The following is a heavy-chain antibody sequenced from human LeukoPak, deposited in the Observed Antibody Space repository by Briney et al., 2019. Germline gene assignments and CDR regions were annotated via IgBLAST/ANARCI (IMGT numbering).Heavy chain of an antibody. CDR2: IKQDGSEK. V-gene: IGHV3-7*01. Sequence: GGSLRLSCAASGFTVSSNYMSWVRQAPGKGLEWVANIKQDGSEKYYVDSVKGRFTISRDNAKNSLYLQMNSLRAEDTAVYYCARVVGASRAYWGQGTLVTVSS. CDR3: ARVVGASRAY. D-gene: IGHD1-26*01. J-gene: IGHJ4*02. CDR1: GFTVSSNY.